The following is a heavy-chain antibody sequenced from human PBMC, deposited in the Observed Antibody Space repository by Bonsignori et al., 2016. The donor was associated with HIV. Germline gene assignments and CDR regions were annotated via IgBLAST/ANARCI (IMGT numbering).Heavy chain of an antibody. D-gene: IGHD6-25*01. CDR2: IYPGGSDI. V-gene: IGHV5-51*01. Sequence: VRQMPGKGLEWMGIIYPGGSDIRWSQGQVTISADTSITTAYLQWSTLKASDSAIYYCARFRAYNSASAPFDYWGQGTLVTVSS. J-gene: IGHJ4*02. CDR3: ARFRAYNSASAPFDY.